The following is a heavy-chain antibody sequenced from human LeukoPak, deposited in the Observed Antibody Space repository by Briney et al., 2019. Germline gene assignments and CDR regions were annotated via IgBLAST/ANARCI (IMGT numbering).Heavy chain of an antibody. Sequence: GGSLRLSCAASGFTFSSYAMSWVRQAPGKGLEWVSAISGSGGSTYYADSVKGRFTISRDNSKNTLYLQMNSLRAEDTAVYYCLTSHYYDGSGYYPTVDYWGQGTLVTVSS. J-gene: IGHJ4*02. CDR2: ISGSGGST. V-gene: IGHV3-23*01. D-gene: IGHD3-22*01. CDR1: GFTFSSYA. CDR3: LTSHYYDGSGYYPTVDY.